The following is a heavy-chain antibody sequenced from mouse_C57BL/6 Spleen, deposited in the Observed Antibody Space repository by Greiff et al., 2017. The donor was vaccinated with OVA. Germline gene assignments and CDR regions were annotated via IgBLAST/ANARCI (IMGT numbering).Heavy chain of an antibody. V-gene: IGHV14-2*01. D-gene: IGHD2-4*01. CDR3: AREMDYDDRAWFAY. CDR1: GFNIKDYY. Sequence: VQLKESGAELVKPGASVKLSCTASGFNIKDYYMHWVKQRTEQGLEWIGRIDPEDGETKYAPKFQGKATITADTSSNTASLQLSSLTSEDTAVYYCAREMDYDDRAWFAYWGQGTLVTVSA. J-gene: IGHJ3*01. CDR2: IDPEDGET.